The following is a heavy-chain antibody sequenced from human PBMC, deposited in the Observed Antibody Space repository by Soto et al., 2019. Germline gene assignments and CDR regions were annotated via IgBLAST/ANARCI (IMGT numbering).Heavy chain of an antibody. J-gene: IGHJ1*01. CDR2: IDYSGST. CDR3: ARGGTSSRSAVAGYFHY. D-gene: IGHD1-7*01. CDR1: GGSVSGTSHY. Sequence: QVQLQESGPGLVKPSETLSLTCSVSGGSVSGTSHYWNWIRQTPGKGLEWIGYIDYSGSTNYSPSLKSRVTISVDTSKTQFSLKLSSLTAADTAVYYCARGGTSSRSAVAGYFHYWGQG. V-gene: IGHV4-61*01.